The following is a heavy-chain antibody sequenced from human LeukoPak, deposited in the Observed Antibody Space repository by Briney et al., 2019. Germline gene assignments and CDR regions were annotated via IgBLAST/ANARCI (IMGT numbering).Heavy chain of an antibody. J-gene: IGHJ6*03. CDR1: GFTFSSYW. D-gene: IGHD2-15*01. CDR2: IKQDGSEK. CDR3: ARVGAATFYWYYMDV. V-gene: IGHV3-7*01. Sequence: SGGSLRLSCAASGFTFSSYWMSWVRQAPGKGLEWVANIKQDGSEKYYVDSVKGRFTVSRDNAKNSLYLQINSLRVGDTAVYFRARVGAATFYWYYMDVWGKGTTVTVSS.